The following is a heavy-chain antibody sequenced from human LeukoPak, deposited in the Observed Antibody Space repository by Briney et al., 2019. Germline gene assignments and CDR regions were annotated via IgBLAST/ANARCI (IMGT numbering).Heavy chain of an antibody. D-gene: IGHD2-2*01. J-gene: IGHJ4*02. CDR2: ISGSGGST. CDR1: GFTFSSYG. V-gene: IGHV3-23*01. CDR3: VKGYCTSTTCYGLIDY. Sequence: GGSLRLSCAASGFTFSSYGMSWVRQAPGKGLEWVSAISGSGGSTYYADSVKGRFTISRDNSKNTLYLQMNSLRAEDTAVYYCVKGYCTSTTCYGLIDYWGQGTLVTVSS.